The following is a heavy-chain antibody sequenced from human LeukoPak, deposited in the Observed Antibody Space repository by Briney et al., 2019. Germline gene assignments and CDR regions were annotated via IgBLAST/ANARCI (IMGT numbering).Heavy chain of an antibody. J-gene: IGHJ5*02. D-gene: IGHD3-22*01. CDR2: ISSSSSTI. V-gene: IGHV3-48*01. Sequence: GGSLRLSCAASGFTFSSYSMNWVRQAPGKGLEWVSYISSSSSTIYYADSVKGRFTISRDNSKNTLYLQMNSLRAEDTAVYYCARGVYYYDSSGYYYTWGQGTLVTVSS. CDR3: ARGVYYYDSSGYYYT. CDR1: GFTFSSYS.